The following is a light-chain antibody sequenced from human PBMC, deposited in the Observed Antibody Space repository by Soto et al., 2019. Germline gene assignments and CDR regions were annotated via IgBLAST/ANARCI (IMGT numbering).Light chain of an antibody. V-gene: IGLV2-8*01. CDR2: EVN. CDR1: SRDVGGHDY. J-gene: IGLJ2*01. CDR3: SSYVTGDTLI. Sequence: QSALTQPPSASGSPGQSVTISCTGTSRDVGGHDYVSWYQQHPGKAPKLIIYEVNKRPSGVPDRFSGSKSGNTASLTVSGLQAQDEGDYYCSSYVTGDTLIFGGGTKVTVL.